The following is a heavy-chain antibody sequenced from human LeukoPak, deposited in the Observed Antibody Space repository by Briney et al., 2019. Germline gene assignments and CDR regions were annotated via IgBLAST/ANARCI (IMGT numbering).Heavy chain of an antibody. CDR2: IRYDGSNK. D-gene: IGHD5-18*01. CDR1: GFTFSSYG. CDR3: AKEERGGYSYFYYYYYYMDV. J-gene: IGHJ6*03. Sequence: GGSLRLSCAASGFTFSSYGMHWVRQAPGKGLEWVAFIRYDGSNKYYAVSVKGRFTIYRDNSKNTLYLQRNSLRAEDTAVYYCAKEERGGYSYFYYYYYYMDVWGKGTTVTISS. V-gene: IGHV3-30*02.